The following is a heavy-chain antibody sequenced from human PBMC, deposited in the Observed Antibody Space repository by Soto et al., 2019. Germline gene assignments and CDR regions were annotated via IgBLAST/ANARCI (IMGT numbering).Heavy chain of an antibody. CDR3: ARDQEGYYGSGRPFNWFDP. V-gene: IGHV3-20*01. CDR1: GFTFDDYG. Sequence: GGSLRLSCAASGFTFDDYGMSWVRQAPGKGLEWASGINWNGGSTGYADSVKGRFTISRDNAKNSLYLQMNSLRAEDTALYHCARDQEGYYGSGRPFNWFDPWGQGTLVTVSS. J-gene: IGHJ5*02. CDR2: INWNGGST. D-gene: IGHD3-10*01.